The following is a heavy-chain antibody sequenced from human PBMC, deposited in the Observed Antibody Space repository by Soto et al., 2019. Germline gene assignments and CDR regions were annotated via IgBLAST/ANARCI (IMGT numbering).Heavy chain of an antibody. J-gene: IGHJ4*02. CDR1: GFTFSSYG. CDR2: ISYDGSNK. Sequence: QVQLVESGGGVVQPGRSLRLSCAASGFTFSSYGMHWVRQAPGKGLEWVAGISYDGSNKYYADSVKGRFTISRDNSKNTLYLQMNSLRAEDTAVYYCAKDSEGDSYGPGYYFDYWGQGTLVTISS. D-gene: IGHD5-18*01. CDR3: AKDSEGDSYGPGYYFDY. V-gene: IGHV3-30*18.